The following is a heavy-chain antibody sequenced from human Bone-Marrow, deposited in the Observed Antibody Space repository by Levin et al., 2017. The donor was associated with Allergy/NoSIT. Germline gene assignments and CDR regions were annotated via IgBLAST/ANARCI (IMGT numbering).Heavy chain of an antibody. V-gene: IGHV5-51*01. CDR3: GRLASGYFYTDF. J-gene: IGHJ4*02. CDR1: GFSFSNYW. CDR2: IYPGDSDT. D-gene: IGHD3-22*01. Sequence: PGGSLRLSCKASGFSFSNYWIGWVRQMPGKGLEWMGFIYPGDSDTTYTPSFEGQVTISADKSIRTAYLQWTRLKASDTAMYYCGRLASGYFYTDFWGQGTPVTVSS.